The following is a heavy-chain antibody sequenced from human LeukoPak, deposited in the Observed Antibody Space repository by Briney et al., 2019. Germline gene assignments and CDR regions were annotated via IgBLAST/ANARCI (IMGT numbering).Heavy chain of an antibody. CDR3: AREAYIEMATITPDY. J-gene: IGHJ4*02. D-gene: IGHD5-24*01. Sequence: PGGSLRLXCAASGFTFSSYGMHWDRQAPGKGLEWVAAIWYDGSNKYYADSVKGRFTISRDNSKNTLYLQMNSLRAEDTAVYYCAREAYIEMATITPDYWGQGTLVTVSS. CDR1: GFTFSSYG. CDR2: IWYDGSNK. V-gene: IGHV3-33*01.